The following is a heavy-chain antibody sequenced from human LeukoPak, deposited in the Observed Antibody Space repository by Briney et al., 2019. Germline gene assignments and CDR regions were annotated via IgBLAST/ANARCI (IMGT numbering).Heavy chain of an antibody. V-gene: IGHV3-64*01. Sequence: GGSLRLSCAASGFTFSGYAMHWVRQAPGKGLEYVSVISSNGGSTYYANSVKGRFTISRDNSKNTLYLQMGSLRTEDMAVYYCARGRQQLVRGAFDIWGQGTMVTVSS. CDR2: ISSNGGST. CDR1: GFTFSGYA. CDR3: ARGRQQLVRGAFDI. J-gene: IGHJ3*02. D-gene: IGHD6-13*01.